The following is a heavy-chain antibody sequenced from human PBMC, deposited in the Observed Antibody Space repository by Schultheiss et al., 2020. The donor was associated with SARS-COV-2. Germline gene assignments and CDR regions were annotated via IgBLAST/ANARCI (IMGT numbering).Heavy chain of an antibody. J-gene: IGHJ6*02. CDR1: GGSISSYY. CDR2: INHSGST. Sequence: SETLSLTCTVSGGSISSYYWSWIRQPPGKGLEWIGEINHSGSTNYNPSLKSRVTISVDTSKNQFSLKLSSVTAADTAVYYCARGDYGDYVGPYYYYGMDVWGQGTTVTVSS. CDR3: ARGDYGDYVGPYYYYGMDV. V-gene: IGHV4-34*01. D-gene: IGHD4-17*01.